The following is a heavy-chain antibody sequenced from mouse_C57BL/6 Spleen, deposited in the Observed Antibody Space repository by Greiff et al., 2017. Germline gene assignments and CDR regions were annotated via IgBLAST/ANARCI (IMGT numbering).Heavy chain of an antibody. J-gene: IGHJ3*01. CDR2: ISSGGDYI. V-gene: IGHV5-9-1*02. CDR3: TRDGGYYGNPWFAY. Sequence: EVHLVESGEGLVKPGGSLKLSCAASGFTFSSYAMSWVRQTPEKRLEWVAYISSGGDYIYYADTVKGRFTISRDNARNTLYLQMSSLKSEDTAMYYCTRDGGYYGNPWFAYWGQGTLVTVSA. CDR1: GFTFSSYA. D-gene: IGHD2-1*01.